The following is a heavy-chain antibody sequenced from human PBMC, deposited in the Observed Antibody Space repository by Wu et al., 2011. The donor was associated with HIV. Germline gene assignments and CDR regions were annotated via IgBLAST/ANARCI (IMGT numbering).Heavy chain of an antibody. V-gene: IGHV1-69*14. CDR1: GGTFSSYS. J-gene: IGHJ5*02. D-gene: IGHD5-24*01. CDR3: ALTKGGMATTEEFDP. CDR2: IIPIFPTA. Sequence: QVQLVQSGAEVKKPGSSVKVSCKASGGTFSSYSISWVQQAPGQGLEWMGGIIPIFPTANYAQKFQGRVTITADKSTSTAYMELSSLRSEDTAVYYCALTKGGMATTEEFDPWGQGTLVTVSS.